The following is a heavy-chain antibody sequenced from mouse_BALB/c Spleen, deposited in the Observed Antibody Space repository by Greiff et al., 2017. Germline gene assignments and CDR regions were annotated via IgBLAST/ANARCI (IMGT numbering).Heavy chain of an antibody. D-gene: IGHD2-1*01. CDR1: GFTFSSFG. V-gene: IGHV5-17*02. J-gene: IGHJ4*01. Sequence: EVKLMESGGGLVQPGGSRKLSCAASGFTFSSFGMRWVRQAPEKGLEWVAYISSGSSTIYYADTVKGRFTISRDNPKNTLFLQMTSLRSEDTAMYYCARRDGIYAMDYWGQGTSVTVSS. CDR2: ISSGSSTI. CDR3: ARRDGIYAMDY.